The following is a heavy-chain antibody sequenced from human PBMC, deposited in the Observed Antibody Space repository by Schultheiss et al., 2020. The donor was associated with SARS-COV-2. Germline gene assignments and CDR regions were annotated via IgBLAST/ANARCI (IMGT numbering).Heavy chain of an antibody. V-gene: IGHV2-70*12. Sequence: SGPTLVKPTQTLTLTCTFSGFSLSTRGMCVSWIRQPPGKALEWLARIDWDDDKYYSTSLKTRLTISKDTSKNQVVLTMTNMDPVDTATYYCAHSLRDTAMAPFDYWGQGTLVTVSS. D-gene: IGHD5-18*01. CDR1: GFSLSTRGMC. J-gene: IGHJ4*02. CDR3: AHSLRDTAMAPFDY. CDR2: IDWDDDK.